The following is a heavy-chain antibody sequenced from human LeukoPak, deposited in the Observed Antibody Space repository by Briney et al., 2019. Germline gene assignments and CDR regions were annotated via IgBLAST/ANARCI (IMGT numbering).Heavy chain of an antibody. V-gene: IGHV4-39*07. J-gene: IGHJ4*02. CDR1: GDSISSGSYY. CDR2: INYSGST. CDR3: ARDSGFHYDYVWGSYRPGFNY. Sequence: MPSETLSLTCTVSGDSISSGSYYWGWIRQPPGKGLEWIGSINYSGSTYYNPSLKSRVTISVDTSKNQFSLKVNSVTAADTAVYYCARDSGFHYDYVWGSYRPGFNYWGQGTLVTVSS. D-gene: IGHD3-16*02.